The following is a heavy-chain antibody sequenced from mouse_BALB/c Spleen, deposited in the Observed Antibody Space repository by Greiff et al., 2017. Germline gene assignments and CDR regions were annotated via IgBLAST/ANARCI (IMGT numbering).Heavy chain of an antibody. D-gene: IGHD2-4*01. CDR2: IWAGGST. V-gene: IGHV2-9*02. J-gene: IGHJ3*01. CDR1: GFSLTSYG. Sequence: VKLVESGPGLVAPSQSLSITCTVSGFSLTSYGVHWVRQPPGKGLEWLGVIWAGGSTNYNSALMSRLSISKDNSKSQVFLKMNSLQTDDTAMYYCARDMITAWFAYWGQGTLVTVSA. CDR3: ARDMITAWFAY.